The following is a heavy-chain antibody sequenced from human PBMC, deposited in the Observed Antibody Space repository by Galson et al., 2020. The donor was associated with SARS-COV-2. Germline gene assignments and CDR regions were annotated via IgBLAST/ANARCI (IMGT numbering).Heavy chain of an antibody. CDR1: GFTFSSYE. D-gene: IGHD3-10*01. Sequence: GGSLRLSCAASGFTFSSYEMNWVRQAPGKGLEWVSYISSSGSTIYYADSVKGRFTISRDNAKNSLYLQMNSLRAEDTAVYYCARAAPGYVLLWFGELLLPPSFDYWGQGTLVTVSS. J-gene: IGHJ4*02. CDR3: ARAAPGYVLLWFGELLLPPSFDY. V-gene: IGHV3-48*03. CDR2: ISSSGSTI.